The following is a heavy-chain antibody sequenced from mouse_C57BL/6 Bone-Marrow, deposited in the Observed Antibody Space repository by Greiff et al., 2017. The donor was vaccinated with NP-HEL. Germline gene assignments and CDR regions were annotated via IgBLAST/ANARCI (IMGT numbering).Heavy chain of an antibody. V-gene: IGHV1-82*01. CDR2: IYPGDGDT. J-gene: IGHJ2*01. CDR3: ARPPITTVERAWFAY. CDR1: GYAFSSSW. Sequence: QVQLQQSGPELVKPGASVKISCKASGYAFSSSWMNWVKQRPGKGLEWIGRIYPGDGDTNYNGKFKGKATLTADKSSSTAYMQLSSLTSEDSAVYFCARPPITTVERAWFAYWGQGTTLTVSS. D-gene: IGHD1-1*01.